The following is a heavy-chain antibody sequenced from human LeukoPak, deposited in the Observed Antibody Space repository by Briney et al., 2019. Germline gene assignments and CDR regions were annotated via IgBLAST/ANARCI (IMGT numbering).Heavy chain of an antibody. Sequence: SETLSLTCTVSGGSVTSGNWNWIRQPAGKGLEWIGRIYTNGGASYNPSLKSRVTISIDASKNQFSLKLSSVTAADTAVYCCAREPPGYWGQGILVTVSS. J-gene: IGHJ4*02. CDR2: IYTNGGA. V-gene: IGHV4-4*07. CDR1: GGSVTSGN. CDR3: AREPPGY.